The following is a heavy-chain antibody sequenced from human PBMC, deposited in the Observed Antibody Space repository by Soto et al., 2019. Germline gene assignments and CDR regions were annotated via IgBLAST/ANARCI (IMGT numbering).Heavy chain of an antibody. J-gene: IGHJ6*02. D-gene: IGHD4-17*01. V-gene: IGHV4-30-2*01. CDR2: IYHSGNT. Sequence: QLQLQESGSGLVKPSQTLSLTCAVSGGPISSGGFSWSWIRQPPGKGLEWIGYIYHSGNTYSNPSLQSRATISVDRSKNQLYLKLSSVTAADTAVYYCARLSSYGDNPPYYFSGMDVWGPGTTVTVSS. CDR1: GGPISSGGFS. CDR3: ARLSSYGDNPPYYFSGMDV.